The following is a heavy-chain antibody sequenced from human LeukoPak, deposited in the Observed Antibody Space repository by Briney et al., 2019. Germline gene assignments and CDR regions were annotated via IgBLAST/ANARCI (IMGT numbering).Heavy chain of an antibody. CDR1: GGSISSYY. Sequence: MTSETLSLTCTVSGGSISSYYWSWIRQPPGKGLEWIGYIYYSGSTNYNPSLKSRVTISVDTSKNQFSLKLSSVTAADTAVYYCARDRGSAFDIWGQGTMVTVSS. D-gene: IGHD2-15*01. CDR2: IYYSGST. V-gene: IGHV4-59*12. J-gene: IGHJ3*02. CDR3: ARDRGSAFDI.